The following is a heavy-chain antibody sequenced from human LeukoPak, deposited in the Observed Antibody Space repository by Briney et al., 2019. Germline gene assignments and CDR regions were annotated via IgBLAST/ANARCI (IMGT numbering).Heavy chain of an antibody. J-gene: IGHJ4*02. CDR3: ARDTVATGDFDY. V-gene: IGHV1-2*02. D-gene: IGHD4-23*01. Sequence: GGSLRLSCAASGFTFTGYYMHWVRQAPGQGLEWMGWINPNSGGTNYAQKFQGRVTMTRDTSISTAYMELSRLRSDDTAVYYCARDTVATGDFDYWGQGTLVTVSS. CDR2: INPNSGGT. CDR1: GFTFTGYY.